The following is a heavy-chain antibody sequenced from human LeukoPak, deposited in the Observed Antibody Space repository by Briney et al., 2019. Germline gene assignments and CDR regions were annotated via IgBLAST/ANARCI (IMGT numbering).Heavy chain of an antibody. CDR1: GFTFSSYA. Sequence: GGSLRLSCAASGFTFSSYAMHWVRQAPGKGLEWVTVISYDASNKYYADSEKGRFTISRDNSKNTLYLQMNSLRAEDTAVYYCARDSPITMIVVVDPPNWFDPWGQGTLVTVSS. V-gene: IGHV3-30-3*01. CDR2: ISYDASNK. CDR3: ARDSPITMIVVVDPPNWFDP. J-gene: IGHJ5*02. D-gene: IGHD3-22*01.